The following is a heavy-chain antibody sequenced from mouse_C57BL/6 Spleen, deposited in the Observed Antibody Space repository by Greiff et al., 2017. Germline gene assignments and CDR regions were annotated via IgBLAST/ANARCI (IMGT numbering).Heavy chain of an antibody. V-gene: IGHV1-39*01. CDR1: GYSFTDYN. CDR2: INPNYGTP. CDR3: ARAGRGREYYFDY. Sequence: EVQLQQSGPELVKPGASVKISCKASGYSFTDYNMNWVKQSNGKSLEWIGVINPNYGTPSYNQKFKGKATLTVDQSSSTAYRQLNSLTSEDSAVYYCARAGRGREYYFDYWGQGTTLTVSS. J-gene: IGHJ2*01.